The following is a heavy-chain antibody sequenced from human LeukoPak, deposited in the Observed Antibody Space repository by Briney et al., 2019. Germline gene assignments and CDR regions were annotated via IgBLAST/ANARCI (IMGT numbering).Heavy chain of an antibody. Sequence: QPGGSLRLSCAASGFTFSSYAMHWVRQAPGKGLEWVAVISYDGSNKYYADSVKGRFTISRDNSKNTLYLQMNSLRAEDTAVYYCARDPSYSSGSLDYWGQGTLVTVSS. D-gene: IGHD6-19*01. J-gene: IGHJ4*02. CDR2: ISYDGSNK. CDR3: ARDPSYSSGSLDY. V-gene: IGHV3-30-3*01. CDR1: GFTFSSYA.